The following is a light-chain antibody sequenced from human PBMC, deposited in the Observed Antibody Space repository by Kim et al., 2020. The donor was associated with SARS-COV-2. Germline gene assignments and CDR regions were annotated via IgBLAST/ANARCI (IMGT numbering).Light chain of an antibody. CDR2: DVS. V-gene: IGLV2-11*03. J-gene: IGLJ2*01. Sequence: GQSITISCTGTSSDDGGYNYVTWYQQHPGKAPKVIIYDVSKRPSGIPDRFSGSKSGNTASLTISGLQTEDEGDYHCCSYAGSNSLVFGGGTKVTVL. CDR3: CSYAGSNSLV. CDR1: SSDDGGYNY.